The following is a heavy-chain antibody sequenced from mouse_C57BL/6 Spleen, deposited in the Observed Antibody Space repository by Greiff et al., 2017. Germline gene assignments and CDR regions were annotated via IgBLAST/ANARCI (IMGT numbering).Heavy chain of an antibody. CDR3: ARLPIYYDYEGFAY. J-gene: IGHJ3*01. Sequence: EVKLVESGGDLVKPGGSLKLSCAASGFTFSSYGMSWVRQTPDKRLEWVATISSGGSYTYYPDSVKGRFTISRDNAKNTLYLQMSSLKSEDTAMYYWARLPIYYDYEGFAYWGQGTLVTVSA. V-gene: IGHV5-6*01. CDR1: GFTFSSYG. D-gene: IGHD2-4*01. CDR2: ISSGGSYT.